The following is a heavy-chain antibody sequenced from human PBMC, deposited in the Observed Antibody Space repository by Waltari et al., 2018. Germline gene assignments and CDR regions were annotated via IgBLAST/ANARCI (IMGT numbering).Heavy chain of an antibody. CDR2: IDHSGST. Sequence: QVQLQESGPGLVKPSETLSLPCTVSGYSIRSGYYWGWLRQPPGKGLEWIGTIDHSGSTYYNPSLKSRVTISVDTSKNQFSLKLTSVTAADTAVYYCARVGSSWYYSDYWGQGTLVTVSS. D-gene: IGHD6-13*01. CDR1: GYSIRSGYY. CDR3: ARVGSSWYYSDY. V-gene: IGHV4-38-2*02. J-gene: IGHJ4*02.